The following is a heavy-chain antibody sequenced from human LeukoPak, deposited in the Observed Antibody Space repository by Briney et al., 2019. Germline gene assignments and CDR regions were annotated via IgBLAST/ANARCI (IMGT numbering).Heavy chain of an antibody. J-gene: IGHJ4*02. Sequence: SETLSLTCTVSGGSISSGSYYWSWIRQPAGKGLEWIGRIYTSGSTNYNPSLKSRVTISVDTSKNQFSLKLSSVTAADTAVYYCARQCSGGSCSSEWGQGTLVTVSS. CDR3: ARQCSGGSCSSE. CDR1: GGSISSGSYY. D-gene: IGHD2-15*01. CDR2: IYTSGST. V-gene: IGHV4-61*02.